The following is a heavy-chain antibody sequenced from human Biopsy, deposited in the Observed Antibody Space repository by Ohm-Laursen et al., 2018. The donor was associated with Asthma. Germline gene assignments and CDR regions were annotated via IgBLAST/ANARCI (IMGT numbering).Heavy chain of an antibody. J-gene: IGHJ5*02. CDR1: EFSVSSSY. CDR2: IDQSGYT. CDR3: ARAAITGIRGWFDP. Sequence: LRLSCAASEFSVSSSYMSWVRQPPGKGLEWIGEIDQSGYTNYNPSLKSRVTISADTSKNQFHLNLSSVTAADTAVYFCARAAITGIRGWFDPWGQGTLVTVSS. V-gene: IGHV4-34*01. D-gene: IGHD1-20*01.